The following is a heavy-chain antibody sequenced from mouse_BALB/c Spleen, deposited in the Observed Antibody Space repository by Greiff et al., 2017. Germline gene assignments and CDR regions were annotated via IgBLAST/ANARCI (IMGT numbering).Heavy chain of an antibody. D-gene: IGHD2-14*01. CDR1: GFTFSSYG. CDR3: ARDQNYRYDGFAY. J-gene: IGHJ3*01. V-gene: IGHV5-6-3*01. Sequence: EVQLVESGGGLVQPGGSLKLSCAASGFTFSSYGMSWVRQTPDKRLELVATINSNGGSTYYPDSVKGRFTISRDNAKNTLYLQMSSLKSEDTAMYYCARDQNYRYDGFAYWGQGTLVTVSA. CDR2: INSNGGST.